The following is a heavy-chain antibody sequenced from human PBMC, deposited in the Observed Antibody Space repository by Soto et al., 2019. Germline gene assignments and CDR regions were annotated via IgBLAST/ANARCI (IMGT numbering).Heavy chain of an antibody. V-gene: IGHV3-30-3*01. CDR1: GFTFSSYA. J-gene: IGHJ5*02. Sequence: QVQLVESGGGVVQPGRSLRLSCAASGFTFSSYAMHWVRQAPGKGLEWVAVISYDGSNKYYADSVKGRFTISRDNSKNTLYLQMNSLRAEDTAVYYCARDYGIRWTENEEWELLRWFDPWGQGTLVTVSS. CDR2: ISYDGSNK. CDR3: ARDYGIRWTENEEWELLRWFDP. D-gene: IGHD1-26*01.